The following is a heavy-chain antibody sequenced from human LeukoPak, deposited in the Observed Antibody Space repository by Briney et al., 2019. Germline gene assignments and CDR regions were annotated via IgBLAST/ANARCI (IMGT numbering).Heavy chain of an antibody. CDR3: ARHAFDI. CDR2: IKQDGSEK. CDR1: GFTFSSYW. J-gene: IGHJ3*02. V-gene: IGHV3-7*01. Sequence: GGSLRLSCVASGFTFSSYWMSWVRQAPGKGLEWVANIKQDGSEKYYVDSVKGRFTISRDNAKNSLYLQMNSLRAEDTAVYYCARHAFDIWGQGTMVTASS.